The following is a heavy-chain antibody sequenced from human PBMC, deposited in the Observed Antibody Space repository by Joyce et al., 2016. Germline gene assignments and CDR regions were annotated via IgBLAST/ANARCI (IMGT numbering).Heavy chain of an antibody. CDR1: GFMFSGSA. J-gene: IGHJ5*02. CDR2: IRSKANNDAT. V-gene: IGHV3-73*02. Sequence: EVQLVESGGGLVQPGGSLKLSCAASGFMFSGSAMPWVRQASGKGMEWVGRIRSKANNDATTYAASVKGRFTISRDDSKNLTYLQMSSLKSEDTAVYYCTRPLTAYNWLDPWGQGTLVTVSS. D-gene: IGHD7-27*01. CDR3: TRPLTAYNWLDP.